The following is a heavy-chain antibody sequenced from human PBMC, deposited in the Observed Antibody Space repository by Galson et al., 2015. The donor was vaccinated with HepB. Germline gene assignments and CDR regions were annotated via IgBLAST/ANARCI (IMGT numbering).Heavy chain of an antibody. J-gene: IGHJ3*02. CDR3: TTSMIVVVGDAFDI. D-gene: IGHD3-22*01. Sequence: RQAPGKGLEWVGFIRSKAYGGTTEYAASVKGRFTISRDDSKSIAYLQMNSLKTEDTAVYYCTTSMIVVVGDAFDIWGQGTMVTVSS. CDR2: IRSKAYGGTT. V-gene: IGHV3-49*02.